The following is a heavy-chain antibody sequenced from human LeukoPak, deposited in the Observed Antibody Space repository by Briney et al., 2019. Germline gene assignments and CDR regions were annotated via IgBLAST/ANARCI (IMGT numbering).Heavy chain of an antibody. D-gene: IGHD3-22*01. J-gene: IGHJ4*02. CDR3: AKDLRYYDSSGFDY. CDR1: GNYW. V-gene: IGHV3-74*01. Sequence: PGGSLRLSCAASGNYWMHWVRQVPGKGLVWVSHINSDGSWTSYADSVKGRFTISKDNAKNTVYLQMNSLRAEDTAVYYCAKDLRYYDSSGFDYWGQGTLVTVSS. CDR2: INSDGSWT.